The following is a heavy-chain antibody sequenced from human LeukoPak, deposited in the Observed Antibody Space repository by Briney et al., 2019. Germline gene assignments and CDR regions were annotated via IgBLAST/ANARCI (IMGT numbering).Heavy chain of an antibody. J-gene: IGHJ4*02. CDR1: GFTFSSYE. D-gene: IGHD3-16*01. V-gene: IGHV3-48*03. CDR2: IDSSGVST. CDR3: VRGDRRDF. Sequence: GGSLRLSCAASGFTFSSYEMNWVRQAPGKGLEWVSSIDSSGVSTFCVASLRGRFTISRDNAKNSLYLQMNSLRAEDTAVYHCVRGDRRDFWGQGTLVTVSS.